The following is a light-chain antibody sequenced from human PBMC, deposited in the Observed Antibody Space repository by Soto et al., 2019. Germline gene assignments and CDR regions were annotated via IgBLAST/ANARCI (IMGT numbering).Light chain of an antibody. CDR2: RAS. Sequence: VMTQSPATLSVSVGETATLSCRASQSVYGDLAWYQQRPGQAPGRLIYRASLRAAGVSARFSGSGSGTDFTLTISNLRSEDVALYYCQQSDRWPWTFGQGTKVDLK. J-gene: IGKJ1*01. CDR1: QSVYGD. CDR3: QQSDRWPWT. V-gene: IGKV3-15*01.